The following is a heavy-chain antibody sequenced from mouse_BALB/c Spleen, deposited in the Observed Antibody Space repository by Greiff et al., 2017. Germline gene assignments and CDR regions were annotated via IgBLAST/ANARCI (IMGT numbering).Heavy chain of an antibody. D-gene: IGHD1-2*01. CDR2: ISSGSSTI. J-gene: IGHJ4*01. CDR1: GFTFSSFG. Sequence: DVHLVESGGGLVQPGGSRKLSCAASGFTFSSFGMHWVRQAPEKGLEWVAYISSGSSTIYYADTVKGRFTISRDNPKNTLFLQMTSLRSEDTAMYYCARSRNYGFYAMDYWGQGTSVTVSS. V-gene: IGHV5-17*02. CDR3: ARSRNYGFYAMDY.